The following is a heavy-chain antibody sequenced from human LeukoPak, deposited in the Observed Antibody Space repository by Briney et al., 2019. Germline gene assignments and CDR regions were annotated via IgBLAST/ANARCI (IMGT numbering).Heavy chain of an antibody. CDR3: ARVAEDCSSTRCYAGVDY. J-gene: IGHJ4*02. CDR2: ISPNSGGT. D-gene: IGHD2-2*01. V-gene: IGHV1-2*02. CDR1: GYTFTDYY. Sequence: ASVKVSCKASGYTFTDYYIHWVRQAPGQGLQWMGWISPNSGGTKYAQKLQDRVTMTIDTSTSTAYMELRSLRSDDTAVYYCARVAEDCSSTRCYAGVDYWGQGTLVTVSS.